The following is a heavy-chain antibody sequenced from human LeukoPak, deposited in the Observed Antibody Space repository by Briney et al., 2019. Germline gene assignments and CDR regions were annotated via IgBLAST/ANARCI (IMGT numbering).Heavy chain of an antibody. CDR1: GYTFTSYD. Sequence: ASVKVSCKASGYTFTSYDINWVRQATGQGLEWMGWMNPNSGNTGYAQKFQGRVTMTRNTSISTAYMELSSLRSEDTAVYYCARGRKRITMVRGVIGYNWFDPWGQGTLVTVSS. J-gene: IGHJ5*02. D-gene: IGHD3-10*01. CDR3: ARGRKRITMVRGVIGYNWFDP. V-gene: IGHV1-8*01. CDR2: MNPNSGNT.